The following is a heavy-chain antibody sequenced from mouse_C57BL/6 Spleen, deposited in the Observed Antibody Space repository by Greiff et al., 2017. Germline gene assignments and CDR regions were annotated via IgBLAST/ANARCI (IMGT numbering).Heavy chain of an antibody. CDR3: APYYSNLGN. Sequence: VKLQQSGAELVKPGASVKISCKASGYAFRSYRMNWVKQRPGQGLEWLGQIYPGDGATNYNGKFKGKATLSADQSSSTAYLQLSSLTSEDSAVYFCAPYYSNLGNWGLGTSVTVSS. CDR1: GYAFRSYR. CDR2: IYPGDGAT. D-gene: IGHD2-5*01. V-gene: IGHV1-80*01. J-gene: IGHJ4*01.